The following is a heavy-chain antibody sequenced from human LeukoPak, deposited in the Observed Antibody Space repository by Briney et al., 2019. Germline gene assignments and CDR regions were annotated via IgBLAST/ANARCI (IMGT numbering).Heavy chain of an antibody. CDR3: ARRRYYDATGYLD. Sequence: SETMSLTCTISGGSISSSSYYWDWIRQYPGKGLEWLGTIYYSGSTYYNASLKSRLFISADTSNNQFSLRLSFVTAADTAVYYCARRRYYDATGYLDWGQGTLITVSS. V-gene: IGHV4-39*01. J-gene: IGHJ1*01. D-gene: IGHD3-22*01. CDR1: GGSISSSSYY. CDR2: IYYSGST.